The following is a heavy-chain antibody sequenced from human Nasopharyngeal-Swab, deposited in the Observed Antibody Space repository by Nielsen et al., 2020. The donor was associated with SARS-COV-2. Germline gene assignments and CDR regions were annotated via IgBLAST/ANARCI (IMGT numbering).Heavy chain of an antibody. V-gene: IGHV4-34*01. J-gene: IGHJ4*02. D-gene: IGHD4-17*01. CDR2: INHSGST. Sequence: SETLSLTCAVYGGSFSGYYWSWIRQPPGKGLEWIGEINHSGSTNYNPSLKSRVTISVDTSKNQFSLKLSSVTAADTAVYYCARLRGLVNGVTVTNDYWGQGTLVTVSS. CDR3: ARLRGLVNGVTVTNDY. CDR1: GGSFSGYY.